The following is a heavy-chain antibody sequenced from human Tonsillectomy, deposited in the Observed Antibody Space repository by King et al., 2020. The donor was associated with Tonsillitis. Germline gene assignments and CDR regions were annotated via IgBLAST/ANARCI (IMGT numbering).Heavy chain of an antibody. J-gene: IGHJ1*01. Sequence: VQLQQWGAGLLKPSETLSLTCAVYGGSLSDYYLSWIRQPPGKGLEWIGEINHSGSTNYNPSLKSRVTISVDTSKNQFSLKLSSVTAADTAVYYCARGQVAARVFHLWGQGTLVTVSS. CDR2: INHSGST. CDR1: GGSLSDYY. V-gene: IGHV4-34*01. D-gene: IGHD6-6*01. CDR3: ARGQVAARVFHL.